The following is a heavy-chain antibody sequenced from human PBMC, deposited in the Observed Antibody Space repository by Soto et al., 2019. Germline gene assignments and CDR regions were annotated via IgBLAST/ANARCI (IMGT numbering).Heavy chain of an antibody. CDR3: ARLFCSSSSCLTPSWFDP. J-gene: IGHJ5*02. CDR2: IFHSGST. D-gene: IGHD2-2*01. Sequence: QVQLQESGPGLVKPSGTLSLTCAVSGGSISSNNWWSWVRQAPGPGLEWIGDIFHSGSTYYNPSLKSRVTISVDKSKNQFSLKLSSVTAADTAMYYCARLFCSSSSCLTPSWFDPWGQGTLVTVSS. CDR1: GGSISSNNW. V-gene: IGHV4-4*02.